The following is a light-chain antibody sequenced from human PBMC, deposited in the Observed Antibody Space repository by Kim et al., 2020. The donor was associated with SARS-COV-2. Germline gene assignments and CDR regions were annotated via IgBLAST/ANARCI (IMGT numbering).Light chain of an antibody. J-gene: IGLJ1*01. Sequence: QSALTQPASVSGSPGQSITISCTGTRLDVGGYNYVSWYQQQPGKAPKLMIYDVHNRPTGVSDRFSGSKSGNTASLTISGLQAEDEADYYCSSWASTTSYVFGTGTKVTVL. CDR3: SSWASTTSYV. V-gene: IGLV2-14*03. CDR1: RLDVGGYNY. CDR2: DVH.